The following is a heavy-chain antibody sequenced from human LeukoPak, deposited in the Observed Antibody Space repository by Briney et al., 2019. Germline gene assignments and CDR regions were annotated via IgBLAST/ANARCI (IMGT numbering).Heavy chain of an antibody. J-gene: IGHJ4*02. CDR1: GGSISSYY. Sequence: SETLSLTCTVSGGSISSYYWSWIRQPPGKGLEWIGYIYHSGSTYYNPSLKSRVTISVDRSKNQFSLKLSSVTAADTAVYYCARDRGGLVDYWGQGTLVTVSS. V-gene: IGHV4-59*12. CDR3: ARDRGGLVDY. CDR2: IYHSGST. D-gene: IGHD3-10*01.